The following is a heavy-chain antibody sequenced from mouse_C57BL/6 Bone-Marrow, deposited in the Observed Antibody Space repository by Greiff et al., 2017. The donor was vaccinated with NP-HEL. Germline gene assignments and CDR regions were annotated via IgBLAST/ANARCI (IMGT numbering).Heavy chain of an antibody. V-gene: IGHV1-85*01. CDR3: ARRGYGNYAWFAY. CDR2: IYPRDGST. D-gene: IGHD2-1*01. Sequence: VQLQESGPELVKPGASVKLSCKASGYTFTSYAINWVKPRPGQGLEWIGWIYPRDGSTKYNEKFKGKATLTVDTSSSTAYMELHSLTSEDSAVYFCARRGYGNYAWFAYWGQGTLVTVSA. CDR1: GYTFTSYA. J-gene: IGHJ3*01.